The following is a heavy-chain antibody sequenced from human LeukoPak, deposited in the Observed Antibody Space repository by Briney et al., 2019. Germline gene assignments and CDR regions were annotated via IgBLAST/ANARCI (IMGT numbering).Heavy chain of an antibody. CDR3: ARQTESYSASGWYRIFDY. J-gene: IGHJ4*02. CDR1: GGSISSYY. CDR2: IHYSGST. Sequence: ASETLSLTCTVSGGSISSYYWSWIRQPPGKGLEWIGYIHYSGSTNYNPSPKSRVTISVDTSKNQFSLKLSSVTAADTAVYYCARQTESYSASGWYRIFDYWGQGTLVTVSS. V-gene: IGHV4-59*08. D-gene: IGHD6-19*01.